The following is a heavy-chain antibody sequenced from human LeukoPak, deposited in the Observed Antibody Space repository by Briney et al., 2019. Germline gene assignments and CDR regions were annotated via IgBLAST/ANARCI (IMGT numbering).Heavy chain of an antibody. V-gene: IGHV4-34*01. Sequence: SETLSLTCAVYGGSFSGYYWSWIRQPPEKGLEWIGEINHSGSTNYNPSLKSRVTISVDTSKNQFSLKLSSVTAADTAVYYCARRTSLWFGEFPQHKPYNFDYWGQGTLVTVSS. D-gene: IGHD3-10*01. CDR3: ARRTSLWFGEFPQHKPYNFDY. CDR2: INHSGST. CDR1: GGSFSGYY. J-gene: IGHJ4*02.